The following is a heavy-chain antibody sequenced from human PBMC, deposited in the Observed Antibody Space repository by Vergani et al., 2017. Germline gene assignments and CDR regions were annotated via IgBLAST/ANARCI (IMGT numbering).Heavy chain of an antibody. J-gene: IGHJ6*03. CDR3: ARDFLTRVTTLDYYFMGV. CDR2: ISYDVNKK. CDR1: GFPFSDYG. Sequence: QVQLVESGGGEVQPGRSLRLSCSAAGFPFSDYGVHWVRQAPGQGLEWVSVISYDVNKKHYADSVKGRFTKSRDNSKNTLYLEMNALRAEDTAVYYCARDFLTRVTTLDYYFMGVWGKGTTVTGSS. D-gene: IGHD1-1*01. V-gene: IGHV3-30*03.